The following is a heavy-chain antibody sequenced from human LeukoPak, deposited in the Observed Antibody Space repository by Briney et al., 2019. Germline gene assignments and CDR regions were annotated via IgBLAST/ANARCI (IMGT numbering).Heavy chain of an antibody. CDR1: GYTFTSYY. Sequence: ASVKVSCKASGYTFTSYYMHWVRQAPGQGLEWMGIINPSGGSTNYAQKFQERVTITRDMSTSTAYMELSSLRSEDTAVYYCAAGYYDFWSGYYSTFESFDYWGQGTLVTVSS. V-gene: IGHV1-46*01. D-gene: IGHD3-3*01. CDR2: INPSGGST. J-gene: IGHJ4*02. CDR3: AAGYYDFWSGYYSTFESFDY.